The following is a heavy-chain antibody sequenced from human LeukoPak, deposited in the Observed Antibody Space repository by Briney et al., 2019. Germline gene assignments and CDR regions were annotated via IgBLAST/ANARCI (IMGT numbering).Heavy chain of an antibody. V-gene: IGHV3-23*01. CDR2: ISGSGGST. J-gene: IGHJ4*02. CDR1: GFTFSSYA. CDR3: AKEGYYYDSSGYYSFFDY. D-gene: IGHD3-22*01. Sequence: PGGSLRLSCAASGFTFSSYAMSWVRQAPGKGLEWGSAISGSGGSTYYADSVKGRFTISRDNSKNTLYLQMNSLRAEDTAVYYCAKEGYYYDSSGYYSFFDYWGQGTLVTVSS.